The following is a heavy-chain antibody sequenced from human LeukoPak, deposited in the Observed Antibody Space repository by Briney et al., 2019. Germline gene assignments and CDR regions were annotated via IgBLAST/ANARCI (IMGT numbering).Heavy chain of an antibody. J-gene: IGHJ3*02. CDR3: ARDRGANYDYIWGSHAFDI. D-gene: IGHD3-16*01. CDR2: ISSSSSTI. CDR1: GFTFSSYS. V-gene: IGHV3-48*01. Sequence: GGSLRLSCAASGFTFSSYSMNWVRQAPGKGLEWVSYISSSSSTIYYADSVKGRFTISRDNAKNSLYLQMNSLRAEDTAVYYCARDRGANYDYIWGSHAFDIWGQGTMVTVSS.